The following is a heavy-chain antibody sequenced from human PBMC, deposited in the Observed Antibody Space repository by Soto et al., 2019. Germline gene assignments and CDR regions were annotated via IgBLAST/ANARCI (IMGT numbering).Heavy chain of an antibody. D-gene: IGHD3-3*02. CDR2: ISSTGSYT. J-gene: IGHJ4*02. CDR3: ARDPSIRSPPDY. CDR1: GFTFNDYY. Sequence: QVQLVEYGGGLVKPGGSLRLSCAASGFTFNDYYMTWIRQAPGTGLEWVSYISSTGSYTKYADSVKGRFTISRDNAKNSLYMQMDSLRDEDTGIYYCARDPSIRSPPDYWGRGTQVTVSS. V-gene: IGHV3-11*05.